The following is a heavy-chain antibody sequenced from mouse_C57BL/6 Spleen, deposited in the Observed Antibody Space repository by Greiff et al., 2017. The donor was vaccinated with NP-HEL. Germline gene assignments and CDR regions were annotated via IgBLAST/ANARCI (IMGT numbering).Heavy chain of an antibody. CDR1: GYTFTEYT. D-gene: IGHD2-5*01. Sequence: QVQLQQSGAELVKPGASVKLSCKASGYTFTEYTIHWVKQRPGQGLEWIGWFYPGSGSIKYNEKFKDKATLTEDKSSSTAYMELSRLTSEDSAVYFCARHESGSYYSNYVVLFAYWGQGTLVTVSA. CDR2: FYPGSGSI. J-gene: IGHJ3*01. V-gene: IGHV1-62-2*01. CDR3: ARHESGSYYSNYVVLFAY.